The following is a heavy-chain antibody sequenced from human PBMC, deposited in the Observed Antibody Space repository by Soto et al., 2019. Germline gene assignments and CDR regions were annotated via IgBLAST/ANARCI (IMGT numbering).Heavy chain of an antibody. CDR1: GFTFSSYG. CDR2: IGTAGDT. J-gene: IGHJ6*02. V-gene: IGHV3-13*01. D-gene: IGHD2-2*01. CDR3: ARGYCSSTSCYYYYYYGMDV. Sequence: PGGSLRLSCAASGFTFSSYGMHWVRQATGKGLEWVPAIGTAGDTYYPGSVKGRFTISRENAKNSLYLQMNSLRAEDTAVYYCARGYCSSTSCYYYYYYGMDVWGQGTTVTVSS.